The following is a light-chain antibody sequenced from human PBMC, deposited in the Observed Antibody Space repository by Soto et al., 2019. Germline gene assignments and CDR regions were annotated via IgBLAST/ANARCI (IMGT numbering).Light chain of an antibody. V-gene: IGKV1-13*02. CDR2: ESS. CDR3: QHFKSFTIT. Sequence: IQMTQSPSSLSASVGDRVTITCRASQGISNYLAWYQQKPGKVPKLLIYESSLLQSGVPSRFSGSGSGTDFTLTISSLQKEDVATYYCQHFKSFTITFGQGTRLEIK. CDR1: QGISNY. J-gene: IGKJ5*01.